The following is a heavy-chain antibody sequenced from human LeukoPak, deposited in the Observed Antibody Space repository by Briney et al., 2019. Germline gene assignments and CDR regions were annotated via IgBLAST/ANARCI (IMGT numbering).Heavy chain of an antibody. CDR3: ARGSYCSGGSCYPLFDY. D-gene: IGHD2-15*01. V-gene: IGHV3-53*01. CDR1: GFTVSSNY. J-gene: IGHJ4*02. Sequence: GGSLRLSCAASGFTVSSNYMNWVRQAPGKGLEWVSGIYSDGSTYYADSVKGRFTISRDNSKNTLYPQMNSLRAEDTAVYYCARGSYCSGGSCYPLFDYWGQGTLVTVSS. CDR2: IYSDGST.